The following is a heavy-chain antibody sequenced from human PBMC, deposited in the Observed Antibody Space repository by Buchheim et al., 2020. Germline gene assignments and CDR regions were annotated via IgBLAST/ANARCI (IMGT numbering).Heavy chain of an antibody. Sequence: QVQLQESGPGLVKPSETLSLTCTVPGGSISSSYWSWIRQPPGKGLEWIGYIYYSGSTNYNPSLKSRAAISVDTSKNQFSLKLGSLDAADTSLYYCARGWGYYDGNGYPDLDLWGRGTL. CDR1: GGSISSSY. V-gene: IGHV4-59*01. CDR3: ARGWGYYDGNGYPDLDL. J-gene: IGHJ2*01. D-gene: IGHD3-22*01. CDR2: IYYSGST.